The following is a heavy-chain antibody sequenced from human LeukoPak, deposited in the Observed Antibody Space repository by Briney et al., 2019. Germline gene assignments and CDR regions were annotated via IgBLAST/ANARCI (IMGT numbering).Heavy chain of an antibody. J-gene: IGHJ4*02. D-gene: IGHD1-26*01. CDR3: ARRGRRGSNHFDY. Sequence: SETLSLTCTVSGGSISSSSYYWGWIRQPPGKGLEWIGSIYYSGSTYYNPSLKSRVTISVDTSKNQFSLKLSSVTAADTAVYYCARRGRRGSNHFDYWGQGTLVTVSS. CDR1: GGSISSSSYY. V-gene: IGHV4-39*01. CDR2: IYYSGST.